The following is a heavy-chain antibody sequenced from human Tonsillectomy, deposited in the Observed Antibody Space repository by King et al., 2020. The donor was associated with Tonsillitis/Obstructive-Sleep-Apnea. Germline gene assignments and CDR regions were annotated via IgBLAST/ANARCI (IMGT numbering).Heavy chain of an antibody. J-gene: IGHJ4*02. CDR3: ARDRCSGGSCYPDY. CDR1: GGSISSGGYY. D-gene: IGHD2-15*01. V-gene: IGHV4-31*01. CDR2: TYYSGST. Sequence: VQLQESGPGLVKPSQTLSLTCTVSGGSISSGGYYWSWIRQHPGKGLEWIGYTYYSGSTSYNPSLTSPVTISVDTSKNQFSLKLSSVTAADTAVYYCARDRCSGGSCYPDYWGQGTLVTVSS.